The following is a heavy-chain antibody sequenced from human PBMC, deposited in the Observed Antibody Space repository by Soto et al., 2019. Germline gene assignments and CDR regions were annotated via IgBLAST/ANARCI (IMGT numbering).Heavy chain of an antibody. V-gene: IGHV4-59*01. CDR2: IYYYSGST. CDR3: ARSRRGYFGY. D-gene: IGHD3-22*01. J-gene: IGHJ4*02. Sequence: SETLSLTCTVSGASIISYYWSWIRQPPGKGLQWIGYIYYYSGSTNCNPSLKSRVTISVDMSKNQFSLKLSSVTAADTAVYYCARSRRGYFGYWGQGTLVTVSS. CDR1: GASIISYY.